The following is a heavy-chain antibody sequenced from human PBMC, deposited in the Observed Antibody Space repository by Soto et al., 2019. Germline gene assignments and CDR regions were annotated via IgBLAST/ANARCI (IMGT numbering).Heavy chain of an antibody. J-gene: IGHJ5*02. CDR2: IYWDDDK. Sequence: SGPKLVNPTQTLTLTCTFSGFSHSTSEVGVGWIRQPPGKALEWLALIYWDDDKRYSPSLKSRLTITKDTSKNQVVLTMTNMDPVDTATYYCAHRLAAAGTGGYWFDPWGQGTLVTVSS. CDR1: GFSHSTSEVG. V-gene: IGHV2-5*02. D-gene: IGHD6-13*01. CDR3: AHRLAAAGTGGYWFDP.